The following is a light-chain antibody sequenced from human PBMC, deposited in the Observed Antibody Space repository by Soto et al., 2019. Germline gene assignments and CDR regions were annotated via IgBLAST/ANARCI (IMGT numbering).Light chain of an antibody. Sequence: DIQMTQSPASLSASVGDRVTISCRASQSIGRNLNWYQQKPGKAPKLLIFTSSSLQSGVPSRFSGSGSGTDFIFTISNLQPEDFATYFCQQGYSTPPTFGQGTKVEIK. CDR2: TSS. CDR1: QSIGRN. V-gene: IGKV1-39*01. J-gene: IGKJ1*01. CDR3: QQGYSTPPT.